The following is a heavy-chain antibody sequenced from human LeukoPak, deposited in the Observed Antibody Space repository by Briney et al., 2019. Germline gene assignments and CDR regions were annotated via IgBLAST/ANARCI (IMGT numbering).Heavy chain of an antibody. D-gene: IGHD6-19*01. J-gene: IGHJ4*02. Sequence: SKTLSLTCAVYGDSLDNLYWSWVRQSPGKGLEWIGEVKVGGDTKYNPSLKSRVTMAADTSRNQFSLRLTFVTAADTAIYYCARSFGWYALDVWGQGALVTVSS. CDR2: VKVGGDT. CDR3: ARSFGWYALDV. V-gene: IGHV4-34*01. CDR1: GDSLDNLY.